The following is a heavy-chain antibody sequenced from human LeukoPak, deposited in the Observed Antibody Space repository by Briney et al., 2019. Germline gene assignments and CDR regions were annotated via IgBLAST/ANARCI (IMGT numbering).Heavy chain of an antibody. Sequence: SETLSLTCTVSGGSVSSYYWSWIRQPAGKGLEWIGRIYTSGSTNYNPSLKSRVTMSVDTSKNQFSLKLSSVTAADTAVYYCAREYCSGGSCYSGLRYNWFDPWGQGTLVTVSS. J-gene: IGHJ5*02. CDR1: GGSVSSYY. CDR2: IYTSGST. D-gene: IGHD2-15*01. V-gene: IGHV4-4*07. CDR3: AREYCSGGSCYSGLRYNWFDP.